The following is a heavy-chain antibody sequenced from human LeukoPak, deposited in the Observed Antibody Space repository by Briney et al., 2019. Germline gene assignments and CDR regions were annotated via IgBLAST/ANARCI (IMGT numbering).Heavy chain of an antibody. CDR3: AKDNIVVVPAAIS. J-gene: IGHJ5*02. CDR2: ISGRGGST. Sequence: GGSLRLSCAASGFTFSSYAMSWVRQAPGKGLDWVSAISGRGGSTYYADSVKGRFTIPRDNSKNTLYMQMNSLRAEDTAVYYCAKDNIVVVPAAISWGQGTLVTVSS. V-gene: IGHV3-23*01. D-gene: IGHD2-2*01. CDR1: GFTFSSYA.